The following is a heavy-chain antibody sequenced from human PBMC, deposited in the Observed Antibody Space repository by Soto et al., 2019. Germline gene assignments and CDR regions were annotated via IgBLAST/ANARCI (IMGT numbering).Heavy chain of an antibody. CDR3: ARGAFYYDSGSFWFDP. CDR2: MNPNSGNT. D-gene: IGHD3-10*01. V-gene: IGHV1-8*01. Sequence: QVQLVQSGAEVKKPGASVKVSCKASGYTFSTYDINWVRQATGQGLEWMGWMNPNSGNTGYAQKFQGRVTMTRNISISTAYMELSSLRSEDTAVYYCARGAFYYDSGSFWFDPWGQGTLVTVSS. CDR1: GYTFSTYD. J-gene: IGHJ5*02.